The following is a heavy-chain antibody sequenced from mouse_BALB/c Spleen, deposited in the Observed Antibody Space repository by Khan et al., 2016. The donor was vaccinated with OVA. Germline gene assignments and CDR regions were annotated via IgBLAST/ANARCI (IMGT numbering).Heavy chain of an antibody. CDR3: ARQPYYHYYIMDY. CDR1: GFSLTNYG. J-gene: IGHJ4*01. V-gene: IGHV2-6-1*01. CDR2: IRSDGST. D-gene: IGHD2-10*01. Sequence: QVQLKQSGPGLVAPSQSLSITCTISGFSLTNYGVHWVRQPPGKGLEWLVVIRSDGSTAYNSALNSRLSISKDNSKSQVFLKMNSLQTDDTAMYYCARQPYYHYYIMDYWGQGTSVTVSS.